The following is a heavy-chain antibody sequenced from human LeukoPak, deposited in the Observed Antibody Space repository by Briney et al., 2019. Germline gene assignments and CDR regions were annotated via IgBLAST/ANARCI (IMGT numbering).Heavy chain of an antibody. CDR1: GFTYDDYA. CDR3: AKDGQLAEYFQH. CDR2: ISWNSGSI. Sequence: GGSLRLSCAASGFTYDDYAMHWVRQAPGKGLEWVSGISWNSGSIGYADSVKGRFTISRDNAKNSLYLQMNSLRAEDTALYYCAKDGQLAEYFQHWGQGTLVTVSS. V-gene: IGHV3-9*01. D-gene: IGHD2-2*01. J-gene: IGHJ1*01.